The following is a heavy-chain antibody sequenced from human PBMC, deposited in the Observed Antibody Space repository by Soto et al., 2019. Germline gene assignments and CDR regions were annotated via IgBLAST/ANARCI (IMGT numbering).Heavy chain of an antibody. V-gene: IGHV3-48*03. CDR1: GFTFSSYE. J-gene: IGHJ6*02. CDR3: ARRQLAEGYYGMDV. Sequence: PGGSLRLSCAASGFTFSSYEMNWVRQAPGKGLEWVSYISSSGSTIYYADSVKGRFTISRDNAKNSLYLQMNSLRAEDTAVYYCARRQLAEGYYGMDVWGQGTTVTVSS. CDR2: ISSSGSTI. D-gene: IGHD6-6*01.